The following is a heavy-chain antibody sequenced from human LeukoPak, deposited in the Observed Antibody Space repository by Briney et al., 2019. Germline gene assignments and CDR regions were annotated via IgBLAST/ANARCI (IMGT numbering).Heavy chain of an antibody. D-gene: IGHD1-26*01. J-gene: IGHJ4*02. CDR1: GGSISSSSYY. CDR3: ARVGGSDLWELDS. V-gene: IGHV4-39*07. Sequence: PSETLSLTCTVSGGSISSSSYYWGWIRQPPGKGLEWIGSIYYSGSTYNSPSLKSRVTISVDTSKNQFSLKLSSVTAADTGVYQCARVGGSDLWELDSWGQGTLVTVSS. CDR2: IYYSGST.